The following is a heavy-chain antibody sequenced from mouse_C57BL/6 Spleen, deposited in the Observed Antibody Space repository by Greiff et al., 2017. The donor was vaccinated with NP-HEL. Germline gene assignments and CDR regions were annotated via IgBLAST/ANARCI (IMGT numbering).Heavy chain of an antibody. D-gene: IGHD2-4*01. CDR3: ASGDYDGGFAY. CDR2: IYPRSGNT. V-gene: IGHV1-81*01. J-gene: IGHJ3*01. CDR1: GYTFTSYG. Sequence: QLQESGAELARPGASVKLSCKASGYTFTSYGISWVKQRTGQGLEWIGEIYPRSGNTYYNEKFKGKATLTADKSSSTAYMELRSLTSEDSAVYFCASGDYDGGFAYWGQGTLVTVSA.